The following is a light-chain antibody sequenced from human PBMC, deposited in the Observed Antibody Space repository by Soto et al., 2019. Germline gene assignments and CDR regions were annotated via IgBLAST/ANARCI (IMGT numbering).Light chain of an antibody. Sequence: EIVLTQSPATLSLSPGERATLSCRASQSVSSYLAWYQQKPGQAPRLLIYDASNRATGIPARFSGSGSGTDLTPPISRLEPEDFGIYYCQQRSNWPLPFGGGTKVEIK. CDR3: QQRSNWPLP. CDR2: DAS. V-gene: IGKV3-11*01. J-gene: IGKJ4*01. CDR1: QSVSSY.